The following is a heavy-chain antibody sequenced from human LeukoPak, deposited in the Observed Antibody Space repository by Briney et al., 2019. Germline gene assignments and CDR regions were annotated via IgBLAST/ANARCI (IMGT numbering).Heavy chain of an antibody. J-gene: IGHJ6*03. V-gene: IGHV1-2*02. Sequence: VASVKVSCKASGYTFTGYFMHWVGQPAGQGLESMGWINPNSGGTNYAQKFQGRVTMTKDTSISTAYMELSRLRSDDTAVYYCARDYGDSSGHYYYYYMDVWGDGTTVTVSS. CDR3: ARDYGDSSGHYYYYYMDV. D-gene: IGHD4-17*01. CDR1: GYTFTGYF. CDR2: INPNSGGT.